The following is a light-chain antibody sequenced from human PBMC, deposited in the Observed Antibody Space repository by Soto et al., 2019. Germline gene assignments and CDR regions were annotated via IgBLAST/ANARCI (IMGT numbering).Light chain of an antibody. J-gene: IGKJ5*01. V-gene: IGKV3D-15*01. Sequence: DIVMAQYPATLSVSPGERATLSCRASQSVSSNLAWYQQKPGQAPRLLVYGASIRATGIPARFSGSGSGTGFTLTISSLQSEDFAVYYCQQYNDWPPITFGQGTRLEIK. CDR1: QSVSSN. CDR3: QQYNDWPPIT. CDR2: GAS.